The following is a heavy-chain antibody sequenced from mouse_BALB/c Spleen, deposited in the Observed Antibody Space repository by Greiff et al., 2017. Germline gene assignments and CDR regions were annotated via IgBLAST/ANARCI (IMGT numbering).Heavy chain of an antibody. D-gene: IGHD2-1*01. CDR3: AREGYGNYLFAY. V-gene: IGHV14-3*02. Sequence: VQLQQSGAELVKPGASVKLSCTASGFNIKDTYMHWVKQRPEQGLEWIGRVNPYNGGTSYNQKFKGKATLTVDKSSSTAYMELNSLTSEDSAVYYCAREGYGNYLFAYWGQGTLVTVSA. J-gene: IGHJ3*01. CDR1: GFNIKDTY. CDR2: VNPYNGGT.